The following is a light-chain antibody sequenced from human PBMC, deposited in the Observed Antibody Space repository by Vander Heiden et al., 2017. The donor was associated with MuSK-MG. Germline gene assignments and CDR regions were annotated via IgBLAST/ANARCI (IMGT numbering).Light chain of an antibody. CDR3: CSYAGSSTWV. CDR2: EVS. J-gene: IGLJ2*01. V-gene: IGLV2-23*02. CDR1: SSDVGSYNL. Sequence: HSALPQPASVSGSPGQSITISCTGTSSDVGSYNLVSWYQQHPGNAPKLMIYEVSKPPSGVSNRFSGSKSGNTASLTISGLQAEDEAYYYCCSYAGSSTWVFGGGTKLTVL.